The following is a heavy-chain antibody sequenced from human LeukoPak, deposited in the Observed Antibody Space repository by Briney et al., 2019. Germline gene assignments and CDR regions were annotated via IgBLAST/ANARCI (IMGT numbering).Heavy chain of an antibody. CDR3: ARLLELEWGSRTYPTGAFDY. CDR1: GYTFAGYY. D-gene: IGHD3-3*01. CDR2: INPNSDGT. V-gene: IGHV1-2*02. J-gene: IGHJ4*02. Sequence: ASVKVSCKASGYTFAGYYIHWVRQAPGQGLEWMGWINPNSDGTNYAQKFQGRTTMTRDTSINTAYMELTRLRSDDTAVYYCARLLELEWGSRTYPTGAFDYWGQGTLVAVSS.